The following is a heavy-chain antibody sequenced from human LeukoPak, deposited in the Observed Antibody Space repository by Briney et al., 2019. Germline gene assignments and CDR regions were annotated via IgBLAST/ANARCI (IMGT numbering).Heavy chain of an antibody. J-gene: IGHJ4*02. CDR3: AGDLYCSSTSCYPFDY. CDR2: IYTSGST. CDR1: GGSISSYY. Sequence: SETLSLTCTVSGGSISSYYWSWIRQPAGKGLEWIGRIYTSGSTNYNPSLKSRVTMSVDTSKNQFSLKLSSVTAADTAVYYCAGDLYCSSTSCYPFDYWAREPWSPSPQ. D-gene: IGHD2-2*01. V-gene: IGHV4-4*07.